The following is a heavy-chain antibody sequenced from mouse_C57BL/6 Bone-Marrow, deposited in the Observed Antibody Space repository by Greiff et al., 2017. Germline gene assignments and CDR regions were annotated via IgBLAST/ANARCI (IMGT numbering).Heavy chain of an antibody. V-gene: IGHV1-81*01. J-gene: IGHJ3*01. CDR3: ARSRWLPYAY. Sequence: VQLQQSGAELARPGASVKLSCKASGYTFTSYGISWVKQRTGQGLEWIGEIYPRSGNTYYNEKFKGKATLTADKSSSTAYMELRRLTSEDSAVYFCARSRWLPYAYWGQGTLVTVSA. CDR2: IYPRSGNT. CDR1: GYTFTSYG. D-gene: IGHD2-2*01.